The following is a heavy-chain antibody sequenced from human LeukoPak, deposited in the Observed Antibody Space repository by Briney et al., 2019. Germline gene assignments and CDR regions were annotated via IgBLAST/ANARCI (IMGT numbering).Heavy chain of an antibody. CDR3: AREAYSSDWYGPDY. D-gene: IGHD6-13*01. V-gene: IGHV3-74*01. Sequence: QPGGSLRLSCAASGFTFSTYWMHWVRQAPGKGLVWVSRITSAGSVTIYGDGSGTTYADSVKGRFTISRDNAKNTLYLQMDSLRAEDTAVYYCAREAYSSDWYGPDYWGQGTLVTVSA. CDR2: ITSAGSVTIYGDGSGT. CDR1: GFTFSTYW. J-gene: IGHJ4*02.